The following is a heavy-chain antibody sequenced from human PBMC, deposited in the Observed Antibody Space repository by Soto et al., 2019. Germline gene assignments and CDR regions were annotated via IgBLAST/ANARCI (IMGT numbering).Heavy chain of an antibody. D-gene: IGHD2-2*01. J-gene: IGHJ6*02. Sequence: QVQLVQSGAEVKKPGSSVKVSCKASGGTFSSYAISWVRQAPGQGLEWMGGIIPIFGTANYAQKFQGRVTITADESTSTAYMELSSLRSEDTAVYYCARERLVVPAAEMYYYYGMAVWGQGTTVTVSS. CDR2: IIPIFGTA. CDR1: GGTFSSYA. CDR3: ARERLVVPAAEMYYYYGMAV. V-gene: IGHV1-69*01.